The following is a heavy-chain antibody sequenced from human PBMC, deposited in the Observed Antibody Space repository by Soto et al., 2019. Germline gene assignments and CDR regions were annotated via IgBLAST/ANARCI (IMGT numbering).Heavy chain of an antibody. CDR2: VKSKIENETT. CDR3: VTGLHHVNSWFDY. J-gene: IGHJ4*02. V-gene: IGHV3-15*01. D-gene: IGHD3-16*01. CDR1: RFNFSIVW. Sequence: GGSLRLSCTASRFNFSIVWLSWVRQGPLKGLEWLGRVKSKIENETTDSAAPARGRLIISRDDSKNKQYLQRYSLKSEGTGVYYCVTGLHHVNSWFDYWGQGTRVTVSS.